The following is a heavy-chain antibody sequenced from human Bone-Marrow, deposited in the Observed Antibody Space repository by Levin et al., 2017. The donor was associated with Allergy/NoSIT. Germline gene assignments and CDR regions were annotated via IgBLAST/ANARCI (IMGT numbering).Heavy chain of an antibody. J-gene: IGHJ3*02. CDR1: GYTFTGYY. CDR3: ASVYDYVWGSYPRGAFDI. Sequence: ASVKVSCKASGYTFTGYYMHWVRQAPGQGLEWMGWINPNSGGTNYAQKFQGRVTMTRDTSISTAYMELSRLRSDDTAVYYCASVYDYVWGSYPRGAFDIWGQGTMVTASS. V-gene: IGHV1-2*02. D-gene: IGHD3-16*02. CDR2: INPNSGGT.